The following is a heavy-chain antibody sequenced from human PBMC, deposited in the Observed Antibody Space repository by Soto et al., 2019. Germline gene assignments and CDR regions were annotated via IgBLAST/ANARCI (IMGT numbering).Heavy chain of an antibody. CDR2: ISWNSGSI. J-gene: IGHJ4*02. D-gene: IGHD1-7*01. Sequence: GGSLRLSCAASGFTFDDYAMHWVRQAPGKGLEWVSGISWNSGSIGYADSVKGRFTISRDNAKNSLYLQMNSLRAEDTALYYCAKDKNGQLELLYADYWGQGTLVTVSS. V-gene: IGHV3-9*01. CDR1: GFTFDDYA. CDR3: AKDKNGQLELLYADY.